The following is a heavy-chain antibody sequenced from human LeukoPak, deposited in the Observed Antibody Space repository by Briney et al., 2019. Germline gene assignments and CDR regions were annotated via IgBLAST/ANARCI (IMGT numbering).Heavy chain of an antibody. CDR3: AKDLSRAVAADWFDP. CDR2: ISDSGGST. CDR1: GFTFSNYD. J-gene: IGHJ5*02. V-gene: IGHV3-23*01. Sequence: GGSLRLSCAASGFTFSNYDMSWVRQAPGKGLEWVSSISDSGGSTYYADSVKGRFTISRDNSKNTLYLQMTDLRAADTAVYYCAKDLSRAVAADWFDPWDQGSLVTVSS. D-gene: IGHD6-19*01.